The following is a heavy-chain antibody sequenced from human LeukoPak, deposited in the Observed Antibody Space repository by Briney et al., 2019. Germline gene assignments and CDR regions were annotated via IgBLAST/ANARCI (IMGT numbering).Heavy chain of an antibody. CDR1: GFRFTNYW. V-gene: IGHV5-51*01. CDR2: IYPGDSDT. J-gene: IGHJ3*01. CDR3: AGHSFDTVDAFDV. Sequence: GESLQISCKASGFRFTNYWIGWVRQMPGKGLEWMGIIYPGDSDTRYSPSFQGQVTISADKSSINAYLQWRSLKASDTAMYYCAGHSFDTVDAFDVWGQGTIVIVSA. D-gene: IGHD2-2*02.